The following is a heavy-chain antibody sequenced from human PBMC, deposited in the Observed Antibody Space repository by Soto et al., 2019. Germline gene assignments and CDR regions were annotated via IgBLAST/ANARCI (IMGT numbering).Heavy chain of an antibody. J-gene: IGHJ4*02. D-gene: IGHD4-17*01. CDR2: IYHSGST. CDR1: GGSISSGGYS. CDR3: VRAMTPVTTFDY. V-gene: IGHV4-30-2*01. Sequence: SETLSLTCAVSGGSISSGGYSWSWIRQPPGKGLEWIGYIYHSGSTYYNPSLKSRVTISEDRSKNQFSPKLSSVTAADTAVYYCVRAMTPVTTFDYWGQGTLVTVSS.